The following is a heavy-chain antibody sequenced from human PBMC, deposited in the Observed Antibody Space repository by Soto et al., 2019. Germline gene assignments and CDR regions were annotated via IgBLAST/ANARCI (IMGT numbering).Heavy chain of an antibody. Sequence: QVQLQESGPGLVKPSQTLSLTCTVSGGSISSGGYYWSWIRQHPGKGLEWIGYIYYSGSTYYNPSLKSRVTISVDTSKNQCSLKLSSVTAADTAVYYCASSLHAYCGGDCYQNYWYFDLWGRGTLVTVSS. V-gene: IGHV4-31*03. D-gene: IGHD2-21*01. CDR3: ASSLHAYCGGDCYQNYWYFDL. CDR1: GGSISSGGYY. J-gene: IGHJ2*01. CDR2: IYYSGST.